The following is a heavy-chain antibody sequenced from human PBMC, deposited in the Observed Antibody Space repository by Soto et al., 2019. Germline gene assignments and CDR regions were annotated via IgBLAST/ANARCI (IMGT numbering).Heavy chain of an antibody. J-gene: IGHJ3*02. Sequence: QVQLQESGPGLVKPSETLSLTCTVSGGSISSYYCSWIRQPPGKGLEWIGYIYYSGSTNYNPSLKSRVTISVDTSKNQFSLKLSSVTAADTAVYYCVGSDAFDIWGQGTMVTVSS. CDR1: GGSISSYY. CDR2: IYYSGST. CDR3: VGSDAFDI. V-gene: IGHV4-59*01.